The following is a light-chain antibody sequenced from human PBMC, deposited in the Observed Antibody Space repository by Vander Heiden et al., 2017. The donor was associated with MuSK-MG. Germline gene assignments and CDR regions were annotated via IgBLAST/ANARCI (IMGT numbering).Light chain of an antibody. CDR2: GAS. CDR3: QQDGSSPIT. J-gene: IGKJ5*01. V-gene: IGKV3-20*01. CDR1: QSVSSSY. Sequence: EIVLTQSPGTLSLSQGERATLSCRASQSVSSSYLAWYQQKPGQAPRLLIYGASSRATGIPDRFSGSGSGTDFTLTISRLEPEDFAVYYCQQDGSSPITFGHGTRMEIK.